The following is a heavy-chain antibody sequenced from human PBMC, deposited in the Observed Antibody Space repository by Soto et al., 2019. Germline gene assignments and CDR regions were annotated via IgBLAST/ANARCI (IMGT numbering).Heavy chain of an antibody. D-gene: IGHD5-12*01. Sequence: EVQLVQSGAEVKKPGESLRISCKGSGYSFTSYWISWVRQMPGKGLEWMGRIDPSDSYTNYSPSFQGHVTISADKSISTAYLQWSSLKASDTAMYYCARRVEMATIGDAFDIWGQGTMVTVSS. CDR3: ARRVEMATIGDAFDI. V-gene: IGHV5-10-1*03. J-gene: IGHJ3*02. CDR2: IDPSDSYT. CDR1: GYSFTSYW.